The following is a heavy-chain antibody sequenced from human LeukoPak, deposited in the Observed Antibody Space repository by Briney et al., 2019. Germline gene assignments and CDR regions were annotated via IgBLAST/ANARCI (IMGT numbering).Heavy chain of an antibody. V-gene: IGHV3-43*02. Sequence: GGSLRLSCAASGFTFDDFAMHWVRQAPGKGLEWVSLISGDGGTTYYADSAKGRFTISRDNSKNSLYLQINRLRPEDTAFYYCAKNYYGSATYYKPFDSWGLGTLVTVSS. CDR2: ISGDGGTT. CDR1: GFTFDDFA. J-gene: IGHJ4*02. CDR3: AKNYYGSATYYKPFDS. D-gene: IGHD3-10*01.